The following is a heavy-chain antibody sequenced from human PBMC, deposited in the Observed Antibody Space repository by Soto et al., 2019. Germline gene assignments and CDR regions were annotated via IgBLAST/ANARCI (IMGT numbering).Heavy chain of an antibody. J-gene: IGHJ4*02. D-gene: IGHD6-13*01. CDR3: AYSSTPFDY. V-gene: IGHV4-31*03. CDR1: GGSINSGGYY. CDR2: IYYSGST. Sequence: SETLSLTCTVSGGSINSGGYYWSWIRQHPGKGLEWIGYIYYSGSTFYNPSLRSRVTVSVDTSKNQFSLRLTSVTAEDTAVYYCAYSSTPFDYWGQGTLVTVSS.